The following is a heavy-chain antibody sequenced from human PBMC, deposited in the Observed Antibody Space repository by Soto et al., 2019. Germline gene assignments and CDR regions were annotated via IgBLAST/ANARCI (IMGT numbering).Heavy chain of an antibody. CDR1: GGSISSYY. D-gene: IGHD4-17*01. CDR2: IYYSGST. CDR3: ARHWGDYGIDY. J-gene: IGHJ4*02. Sequence: SETLSLTCTVSGGSISSYYWSWIRQPPGKGLEWIGYIYYSGSTNYNPSLKSRVTISVDTSKNQFSLKLSSVTAADTAVYYCARHWGDYGIDYWGQGTLVTVSS. V-gene: IGHV4-59*08.